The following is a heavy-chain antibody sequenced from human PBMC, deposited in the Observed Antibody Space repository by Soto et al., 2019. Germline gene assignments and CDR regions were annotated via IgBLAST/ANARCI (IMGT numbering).Heavy chain of an antibody. CDR1: GYSFTSYW. V-gene: IGHV5-51*01. CDR3: ARLAYCGGDCFDNGYYFDY. CDR2: IYPGDSDT. D-gene: IGHD2-21*02. J-gene: IGHJ4*02. Sequence: AGESLKISCKGSGYSFTSYWIGWVRQMPGKGLEWMGIIYPGDSDTRYSPSFQGQVTISADKSISTAYLQWSSLKASDTAMYYCARLAYCGGDCFDNGYYFDYWGQGTLVTVSS.